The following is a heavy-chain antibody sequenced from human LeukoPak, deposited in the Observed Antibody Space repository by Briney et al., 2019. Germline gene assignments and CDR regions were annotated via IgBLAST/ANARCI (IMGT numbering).Heavy chain of an antibody. D-gene: IGHD1-14*01. V-gene: IGHV3-11*01. CDR1: GFTFSDYY. CDR2: ISSSGSTI. CDR3: AKAARLEPSHFDY. J-gene: IGHJ4*02. Sequence: GGSLRLSCAASGFTFSDYYVSWIRQAPGKGLEWVSYISSSGSTIYYADSVKGRFTISRDNAKNSLYLHMNSLRGDDTAVYYRAKAARLEPSHFDYWGRGTLVTVSS.